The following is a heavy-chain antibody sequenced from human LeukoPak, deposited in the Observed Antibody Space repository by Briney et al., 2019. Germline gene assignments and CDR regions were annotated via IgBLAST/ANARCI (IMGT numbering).Heavy chain of an antibody. V-gene: IGHV3-21*01. D-gene: IGHD6-19*01. J-gene: IGHJ6*03. CDR1: GFTFDSYT. CDR3: ARDAVFKDYYHYYYMDV. Sequence: GGSLRLSCAASGFTFDSYTVNWVRQAPGKGLEWVSSISSGGTYIYYASSVKGRFTISRDNAKNSLNLQMNSLRAEDTAVYYCARDAVFKDYYHYYYMDVWGKGTTVTVSS. CDR2: ISSGGTYI.